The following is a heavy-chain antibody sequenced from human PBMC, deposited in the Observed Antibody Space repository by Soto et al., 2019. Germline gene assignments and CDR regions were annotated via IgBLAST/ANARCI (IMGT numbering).Heavy chain of an antibody. D-gene: IGHD6-6*01. CDR2: IIPIFGTA. CDR3: ARPSLAAHVYAYYCRDV. CDR1: GGTFSSYA. Sequence: QVQLVQSGAEVKKPGSSVKVSCKASGGTFSSYAISWVRQAPGQGLEWMGGIIPIFGTANYAQKCQGRVTITADESTSTAYMDLSSLRSEDTAVYYCARPSLAAHVYAYYCRDVWGQGTTVTVSS. V-gene: IGHV1-69*01. J-gene: IGHJ6*02.